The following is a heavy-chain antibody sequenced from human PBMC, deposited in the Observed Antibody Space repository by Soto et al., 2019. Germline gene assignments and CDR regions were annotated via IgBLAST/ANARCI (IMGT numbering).Heavy chain of an antibody. CDR1: RYSMSSGSY. D-gene: IGHD6-19*01. J-gene: IGHJ4*01. CDR3: AKANVKVVAGSTFDY. V-gene: IGHV4-38-2*02. Sequence: PSYCPSLACTFCRYSMSSGSYSGWIRQHPGKGPEWIASIYSGGTTFYNPSLKIRGTVSVDKSNNQFSLKLRSVTAADTAVYYCAKANVKVVAGSTFDYWGHGTLVTVSS. CDR2: IYSGGTT.